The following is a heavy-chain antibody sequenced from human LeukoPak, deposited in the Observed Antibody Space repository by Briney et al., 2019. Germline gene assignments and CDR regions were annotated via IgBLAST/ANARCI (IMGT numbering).Heavy chain of an antibody. Sequence: ASVRVSCKASGYTFTSYGISWVRQAPGQGLEWMGWISAYNGNTNYAQKLQGRVTMTTDTSTSTAYMELRSLRSNDTAVYYCARGQCSGGSCYPLDWFDPWGQGTLVTVSS. CDR3: ARGQCSGGSCYPLDWFDP. V-gene: IGHV1-18*01. D-gene: IGHD2-15*01. CDR2: ISAYNGNT. J-gene: IGHJ5*02. CDR1: GYTFTSYG.